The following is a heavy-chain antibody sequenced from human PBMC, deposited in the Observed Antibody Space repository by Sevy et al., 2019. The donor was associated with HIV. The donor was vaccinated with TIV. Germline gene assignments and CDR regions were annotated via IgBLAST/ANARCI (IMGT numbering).Heavy chain of an antibody. J-gene: IGHJ4*02. CDR2: IYYRGST. D-gene: IGHD3-10*01. CDR1: GGSISSYY. Sequence: SETLSLTYTVSGGSISSYYWSWIRQPPGKGLEWIGYIYYRGSTNYNPSLKSRVTISVDTSKNQFSLKLSSVTAADTAVYYCARGSHYYGSGVWGYDYWGQGTLVTVSS. CDR3: ARGSHYYGSGVWGYDY. V-gene: IGHV4-59*01.